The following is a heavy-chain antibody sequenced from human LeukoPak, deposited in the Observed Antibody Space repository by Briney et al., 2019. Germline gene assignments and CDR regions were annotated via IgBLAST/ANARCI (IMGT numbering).Heavy chain of an antibody. D-gene: IGHD5-24*01. CDR1: GYSISSGYY. Sequence: PSETLSLTCTVSGYSISSGYYWGWIRQPPGKGLEWIGSIYHSGSTYYNPSLKSRVTISVDTSKNQFSLKLSSVTAADTAVYYRARGGWLQYPTNFDYWGQGTLVTVSS. CDR3: ARGGWLQYPTNFDY. J-gene: IGHJ4*02. CDR2: IYHSGST. V-gene: IGHV4-38-2*02.